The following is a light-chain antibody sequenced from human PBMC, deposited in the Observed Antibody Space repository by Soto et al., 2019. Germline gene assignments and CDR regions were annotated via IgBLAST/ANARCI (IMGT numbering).Light chain of an antibody. Sequence: EIVLTQSPGTLSLSPGERATLSCRASETVDSNSLAWYQQKPGQAPRLLIYAASRRATGIADRFIGSGSGTAFSLIINRLEPEDFAVYYCQQYGGSPSFTFGPGTRVDVK. CDR1: ETVDSNS. CDR2: AAS. V-gene: IGKV3-20*01. J-gene: IGKJ3*01. CDR3: QQYGGSPSFT.